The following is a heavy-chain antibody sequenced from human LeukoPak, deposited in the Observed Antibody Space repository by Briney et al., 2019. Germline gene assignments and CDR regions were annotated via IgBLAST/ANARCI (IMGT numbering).Heavy chain of an antibody. CDR2: ISGSGGST. CDR1: GFTFSSYW. Sequence: GGSLRLSCAASGFTFSSYWMSWVRQAPGKGLEWVSAISGSGGSTSYADSVKGRFTVSRDNSKNILYLQMNSLRAEDTAIYYCAKTQGFFDHWGQGSLVTVSS. CDR3: AKTQGFFDH. V-gene: IGHV3-23*01. J-gene: IGHJ4*02.